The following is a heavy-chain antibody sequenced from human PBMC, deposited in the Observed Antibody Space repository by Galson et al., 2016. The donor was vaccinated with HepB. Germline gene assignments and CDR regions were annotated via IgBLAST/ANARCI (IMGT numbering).Heavy chain of an antibody. D-gene: IGHD6-6*01. V-gene: IGHV1-46*01. CDR3: ATDDSARGNY. CDR1: GYTFTRYY. Sequence: SVKVSCKASGYTFTRYYMHWVRQAPGQGLEWMGIINPSDGSARYAQKFQGRLTVTRDTSTITVYMELSSLRYEDTAVYYCATDDSARGNYWGQGTLVTVSS. J-gene: IGHJ4*02. CDR2: INPSDGSA.